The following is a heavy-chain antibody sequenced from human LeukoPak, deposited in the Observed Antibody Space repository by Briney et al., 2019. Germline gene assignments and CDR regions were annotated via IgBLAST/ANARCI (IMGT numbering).Heavy chain of an antibody. CDR2: ISYDGSSK. CDR3: AKKRELSSSWSTFHY. Sequence: PGGSLRLSCAASGFTFRNYGMRWVRQAPGKGLEWVAFISYDGSSKYHADSVKGRFTISRDNSKNTLYLQMDSLTAEDTAVYYCAKKRELSSSWSTFHYWGQGTLVTVSS. J-gene: IGHJ4*02. D-gene: IGHD6-13*01. V-gene: IGHV3-30*18. CDR1: GFTFRNYG.